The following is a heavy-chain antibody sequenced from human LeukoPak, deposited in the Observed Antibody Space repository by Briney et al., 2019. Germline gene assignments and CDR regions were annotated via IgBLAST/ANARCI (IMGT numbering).Heavy chain of an antibody. J-gene: IGHJ4*02. CDR2: IKQDGSEK. V-gene: IGHV3-7*01. D-gene: IGHD6-19*01. Sequence: GGSLRLSCAASGFTFSSYGMSWVRQAPGKGLEWVANIKQDGSEKYYVDSVKGRFTISRDNAKNSLYLQMNSLRAEDTAVYYCARDGSGSLDYWGQGTLVTVSS. CDR3: ARDGSGSLDY. CDR1: GFTFSSYG.